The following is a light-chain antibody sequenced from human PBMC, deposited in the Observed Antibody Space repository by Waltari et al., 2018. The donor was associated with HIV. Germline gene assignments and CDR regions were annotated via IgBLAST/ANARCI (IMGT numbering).Light chain of an antibody. CDR2: GNR. CDR3: QSFDYDSSLTVL. J-gene: IGLJ2*01. Sequence: QSVLTQPPSVSGAPGPTVTLPCSGSSSNIGDADFDVHWYQQLPGTAPKPLIYGNRIRPSGVPDRFSGSKSGTSASLAITGLQPEDEADYYCQSFDYDSSLTVLFGGGTKLTVL. CDR1: SSNIGDADFD. V-gene: IGLV1-40*01.